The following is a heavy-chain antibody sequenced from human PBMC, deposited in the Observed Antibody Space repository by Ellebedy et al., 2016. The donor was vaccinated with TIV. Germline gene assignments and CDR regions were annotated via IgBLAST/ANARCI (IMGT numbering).Heavy chain of an antibody. CDR3: ARSYWLDY. V-gene: IGHV1-2*02. CDR2: INPNSGGT. D-gene: IGHD1-26*01. J-gene: IGHJ4*02. Sequence: ASVKVSCXASGYTFTGYYMHWVRQAPGQGLEWMGWINPNSGGTSYAQKFQGRVTMTRDTSISTAYMELSRLRSDDTAVYYCARSYWLDYWGQGTLVTVSS. CDR1: GYTFTGYY.